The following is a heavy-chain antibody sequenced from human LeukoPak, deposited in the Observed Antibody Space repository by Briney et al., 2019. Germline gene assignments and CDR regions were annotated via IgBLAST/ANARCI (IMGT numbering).Heavy chain of an antibody. D-gene: IGHD2-15*01. CDR2: IGNGGTT. V-gene: IGHV3-23*01. CDR1: GYTLSNFA. J-gene: IGHJ6*02. CDR3: ARDLIVVVVAASGFYGMDV. Sequence: GGSLRLSCAASGYTLSNFAVGWVRQAPGKGLEWVSSIGNGGTTYYAGSVKGRFSISRDNSKNTLSLQVNSLRAEDTAVYYCARDLIVVVVAASGFYGMDVWGQGTTVTVSS.